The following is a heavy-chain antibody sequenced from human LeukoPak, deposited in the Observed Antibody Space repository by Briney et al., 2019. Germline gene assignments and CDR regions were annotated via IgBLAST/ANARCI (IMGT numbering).Heavy chain of an antibody. D-gene: IGHD6-19*01. V-gene: IGHV1-2*06. CDR1: GGTFSSYA. J-gene: IGHJ4*02. CDR3: ARVGEGSVAGTVDY. Sequence: ASVKVSCKASGGTFSSYAISWVRQAPGQGLEWMGRINPNSGGTNYAQKFQGRVTMTRDTSISTAYMELSRLRSDDTAVYYCARVGEGSVAGTVDYWGQGTLVTVSS. CDR2: INPNSGGT.